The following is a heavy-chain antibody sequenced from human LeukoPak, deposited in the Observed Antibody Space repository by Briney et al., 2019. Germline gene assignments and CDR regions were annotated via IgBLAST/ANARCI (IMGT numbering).Heavy chain of an antibody. CDR3: ARGRLLWFGELLLAPFDP. V-gene: IGHV1-8*01. CDR2: MNPNSGNT. D-gene: IGHD3-10*01. J-gene: IGHJ5*02. Sequence: ASVKVSCKASGYTFTSYDINWVRQAPGQGPEWMGWMNPNSGNTGYAQKFQGRVTMTRNTSISTAYMELSRLRSEDTAVYYCARGRLLWFGELLLAPFDPWGQGTLVTVSS. CDR1: GYTFTSYD.